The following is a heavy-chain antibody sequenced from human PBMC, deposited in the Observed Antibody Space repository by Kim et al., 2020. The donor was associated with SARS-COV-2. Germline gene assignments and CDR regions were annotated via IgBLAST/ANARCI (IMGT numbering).Heavy chain of an antibody. CDR2: IYYSGST. J-gene: IGHJ4*02. CDR3: ARRAEQWLVLGGGPIDY. CDR1: GGSISSSSYY. V-gene: IGHV4-39*01. D-gene: IGHD6-19*01. Sequence: SETLSLTCTVSGGSISSSSYYWGWIRQPPGKGLEWVGSIYYSGSTYYSPSLKSRVTISVDTSKNQFSLRLSSVTAADTAVYYCARRAEQWLVLGGGPIDYWGQGTLVTVSS.